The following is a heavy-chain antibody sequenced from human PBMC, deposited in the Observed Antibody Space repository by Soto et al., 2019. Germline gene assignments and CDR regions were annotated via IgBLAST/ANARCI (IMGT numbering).Heavy chain of an antibody. J-gene: IGHJ1*01. Sequence: QVQLQESGPGLVKPSQTLSLTCTVSGGSISSGGYYWSWIRQHPGKGLEWIGYIYYSGSTYYNPSLKSRVTISVDTSKNLFALKLSSVTAADTAVYYRARERVGARLQHWGQGTLVTVSS. V-gene: IGHV4-31*03. CDR1: GGSISSGGYY. CDR2: IYYSGST. D-gene: IGHD1-26*01. CDR3: ARERVGARLQH.